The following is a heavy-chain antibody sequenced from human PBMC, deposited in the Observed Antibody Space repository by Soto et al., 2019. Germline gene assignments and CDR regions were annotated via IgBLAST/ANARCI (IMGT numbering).Heavy chain of an antibody. D-gene: IGHD3-22*01. CDR2: IYYSGST. CDR3: ARELQYYYDSSGYYTTSGDYFDY. V-gene: IGHV4-30-4*08. J-gene: IGHJ4*02. CDR1: GGSISSGGYY. Sequence: SETLSLTCTVSGGSISSGGYYWSWIRQHPGKGLEWIGYIYYSGSTYYNPSLKSRVTISVDTSKNQFSLKLSSVTAADTAVYYCARELQYYYDSSGYYTTSGDYFDYWGQGTLVTVS.